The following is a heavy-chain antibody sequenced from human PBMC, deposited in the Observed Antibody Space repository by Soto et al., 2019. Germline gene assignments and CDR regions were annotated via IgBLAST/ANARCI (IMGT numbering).Heavy chain of an antibody. J-gene: IGHJ3*02. CDR1: GYSFASYW. CDR2: INAGNGNT. CDR3: ARNVLLWFGDRYYAFDI. D-gene: IGHD3-10*01. Sequence: GESLKISCKGSGYSFASYWIGWVRQAPGQRLEWMGWINAGNGNTKYSQKFQGRVTITRDTSASTAYMELSSLRSEDTAVYYCARNVLLWFGDRYYAFDIWGQGTMVTVSS. V-gene: IGHV1-3*01.